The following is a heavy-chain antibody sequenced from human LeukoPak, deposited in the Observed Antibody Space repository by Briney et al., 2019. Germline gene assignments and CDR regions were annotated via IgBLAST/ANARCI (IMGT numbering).Heavy chain of an antibody. D-gene: IGHD3-10*01. V-gene: IGHV1-69*04. CDR1: GGTFSSYA. CDR2: IIPILGIA. J-gene: IGHJ6*02. Sequence: SVKVSCKASGGTFSSYAISWVRQAPGQGLEWMGRIIPILGIANYAQKFQGRVTITADKSTSTAYVELSSLRSEDTAVYYCARALYGSGIIGMDVWGQGTTVTVSS. CDR3: ARALYGSGIIGMDV.